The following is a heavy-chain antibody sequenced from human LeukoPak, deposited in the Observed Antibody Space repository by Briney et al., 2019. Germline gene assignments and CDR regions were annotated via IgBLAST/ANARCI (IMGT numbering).Heavy chain of an antibody. V-gene: IGHV1-18*01. D-gene: IGHD2-2*02. CDR2: VSTYNNKT. CDR1: GYTFTSYG. J-gene: IGHJ4*02. Sequence: ASVKVSCKASGYTFTSYGISWVRQAPGQGLEWMGWVSTYNNKTNYAQKVQGRVTMTTDTSTTTAYMEVRSLKSDDTAVYYCARDREDCTSCYSYWGQGTLVTVSS. CDR3: ARDREDCTSCYSY.